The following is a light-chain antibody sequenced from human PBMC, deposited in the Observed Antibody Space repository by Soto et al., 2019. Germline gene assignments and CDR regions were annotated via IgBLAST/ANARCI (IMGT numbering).Light chain of an antibody. CDR2: DVN. V-gene: IGLV2-14*03. J-gene: IGLJ1*01. Sequence: QSVLTQPASVSGSPGQSITISCTGTSSDVGAYDYVSWYQHHPGKAPKLMIFDVNNRPSGVSNRFSGSKSGNTASLTISGLQAEYEADYFCSSYTTSSTLPYVFGPGTKVTVL. CDR3: SSYTTSSTLPYV. CDR1: SSDVGAYDY.